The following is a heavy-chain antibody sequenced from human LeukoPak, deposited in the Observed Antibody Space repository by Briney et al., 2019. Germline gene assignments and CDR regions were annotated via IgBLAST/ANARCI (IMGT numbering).Heavy chain of an antibody. J-gene: IGHJ4*02. V-gene: IGHV4-34*01. CDR1: GGSFSGYY. D-gene: IGHD6-19*01. Sequence: SETLSLTCAVYGGSFSGYYWSWIRQPPGKGLEWIGEINHSGSTNYNPSLKSRVTISVDTSKNQFSLKLSPVTAADTAVYYCAREQWLAFWGQGTLVTVSS. CDR3: AREQWLAF. CDR2: INHSGST.